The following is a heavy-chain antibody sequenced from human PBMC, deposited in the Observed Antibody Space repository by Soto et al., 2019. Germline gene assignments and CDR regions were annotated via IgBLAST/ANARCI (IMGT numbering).Heavy chain of an antibody. V-gene: IGHV4-59*01. CDR2: IYYSGST. D-gene: IGHD3-3*01. CDR3: ARYYDFWSGDYYYYGMDV. CDR1: GGFISSYY. Sequence: PSETHSLIYTVSGGFISSYYRSWIRQPPGKGLEWIGYIYYSGSTNYNPSLKSRVTISVGTSKNQFSLKLSSVTAADTAVYYCARYYDFWSGDYYYYGMDVWGQGITVTV. J-gene: IGHJ6*02.